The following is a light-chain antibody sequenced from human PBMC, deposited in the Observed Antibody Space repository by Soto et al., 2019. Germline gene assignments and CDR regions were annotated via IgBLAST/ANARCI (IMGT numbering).Light chain of an antibody. J-gene: IGKJ4*01. V-gene: IGKV3-20*01. Sequence: VLTQSPGTLSFSPGDSATLSCRASQSVSENYLAWYQQKPGRTPRILIYGASNRGTGVPDRFSGSGSGTQFTLTISRLEPEDFAVYYCQQYASSITFGGGTRVDIK. CDR3: QQYASSIT. CDR1: QSVSENY. CDR2: GAS.